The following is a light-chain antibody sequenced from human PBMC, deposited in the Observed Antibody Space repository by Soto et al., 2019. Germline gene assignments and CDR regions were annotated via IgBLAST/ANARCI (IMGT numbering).Light chain of an antibody. CDR1: QGVNSW. Sequence: DIQMTQSPSSVSASIGDTVTITCRASQGVNSWLAWYQQKPGKATRLLIYGASSLQSGVPSRFSGSGSGTDFTLNISSRQPEDFATYYCQQANTFPVTFGPGTKVDIK. CDR2: GAS. CDR3: QQANTFPVT. V-gene: IGKV1D-12*01. J-gene: IGKJ3*01.